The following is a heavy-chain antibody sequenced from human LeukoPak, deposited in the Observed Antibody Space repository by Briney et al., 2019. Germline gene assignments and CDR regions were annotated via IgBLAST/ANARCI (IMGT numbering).Heavy chain of an antibody. V-gene: IGHV1-18*01. D-gene: IGHD1-26*01. CDR2: ISAYNGNT. Sequence: ASVKVSRKASGYTFTSYGISWVRQAPGQGLEWMGWISAYNGNTNYAQKLQGRVTMTTDTSTSTAYMELRSLRSDDTAVYYCARESIKVGATGGDFDYWGQGTLVTVSS. CDR1: GYTFTSYG. CDR3: ARESIKVGATGGDFDY. J-gene: IGHJ4*02.